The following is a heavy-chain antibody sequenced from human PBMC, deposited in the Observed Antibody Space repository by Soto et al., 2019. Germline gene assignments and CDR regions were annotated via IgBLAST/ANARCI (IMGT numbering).Heavy chain of an antibody. V-gene: IGHV4-31*03. CDR3: ARDQVEQWLPNKDSYYYYGMDV. Sequence: PSETLSLTCTVSGGSISSGGYYWSWIRQHPGKGLEWIGYIYYSGSTYYNPSLKSRVTISVDTSKNQFSLKLSSVTAADTAVYYCARDQVEQWLPNKDSYYYYGMDVWGQGTTVTVSS. CDR1: GGSISSGGYY. J-gene: IGHJ6*02. D-gene: IGHD6-19*01. CDR2: IYYSGST.